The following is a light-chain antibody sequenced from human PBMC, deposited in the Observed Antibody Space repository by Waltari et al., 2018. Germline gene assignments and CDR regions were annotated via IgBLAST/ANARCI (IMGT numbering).Light chain of an antibody. J-gene: IGKJ1*01. V-gene: IGKV3-20*01. CDR2: GAS. CDR3: QQYVSLPAT. Sequence: IVLTQSPGTLSLSPGDRATLSCRASQSVSKYLAWYQQKPGQAPRLLIFGASSRATGIPDRFSGSGSGTDLSLTISRVEPEDFAVYYCQQYVSLPATFGQGTKVEIE. CDR1: QSVSKY.